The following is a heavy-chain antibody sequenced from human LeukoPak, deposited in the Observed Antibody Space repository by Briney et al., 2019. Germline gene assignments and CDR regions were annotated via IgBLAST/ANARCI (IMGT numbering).Heavy chain of an antibody. Sequence: GGSLRLSCAASGFTFSSYSMNWVRQAPGKGLEWVSSISSSSSYIYYADSVKGRFTISRDNAKNSLYLQMNSLRAEDTAVYYCARVPSYSSSPFRLDYWGQGTLVTVSS. CDR1: GFTFSSYS. CDR2: ISSSSSYI. J-gene: IGHJ4*02. D-gene: IGHD6-13*01. CDR3: ARVPSYSSSPFRLDY. V-gene: IGHV3-21*01.